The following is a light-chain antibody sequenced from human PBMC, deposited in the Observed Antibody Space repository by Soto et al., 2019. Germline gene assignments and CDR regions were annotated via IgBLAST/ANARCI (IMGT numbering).Light chain of an antibody. J-gene: IGKJ5*01. CDR3: QQSYSTPIT. Sequence: GDRVTITCRASQSISSYLNWYQQKPGKAPKLLISAASNLQSGVPSRFSGSGSGTDFTLTITSLQPEDFATYYCQQSYSTPITFGQGTRLEIK. CDR2: AAS. V-gene: IGKV1-39*01. CDR1: QSISSY.